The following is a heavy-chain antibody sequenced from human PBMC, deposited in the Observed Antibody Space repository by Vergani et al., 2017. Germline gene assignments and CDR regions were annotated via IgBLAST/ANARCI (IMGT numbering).Heavy chain of an antibody. CDR1: GALIRSSNYY. CDR3: ARRSTVEWLVKLGWIDP. Sequence: QLQLQESGPGLVKPSATLSLTCSVSGALIRSSNYYWGWIRQPPGKGLEWIASIYYSGSTYYNPSLKSRVTISVDTSKNQFSLKLSSVTAADTAVYFCARRSTVEWLVKLGWIDPWGQGILVTVSS. CDR2: IYYSGST. D-gene: IGHD6-19*01. V-gene: IGHV4-39*01. J-gene: IGHJ5*02.